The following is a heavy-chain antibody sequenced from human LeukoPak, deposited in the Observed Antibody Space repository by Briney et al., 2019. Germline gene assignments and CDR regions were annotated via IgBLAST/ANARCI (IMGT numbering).Heavy chain of an antibody. Sequence: SETLSLTCTVSGGSISSYYWSWIRQPPGKGLEWIGYIYYSGSTNYNPSLKSRVTISVDTSKNQFSLRLSSVTAADTAVYYCARDPLYSNNWYIYMDVWGKGTTVTVSS. D-gene: IGHD6-13*01. J-gene: IGHJ6*03. V-gene: IGHV4-59*12. CDR3: ARDPLYSNNWYIYMDV. CDR1: GGSISSYY. CDR2: IYYSGST.